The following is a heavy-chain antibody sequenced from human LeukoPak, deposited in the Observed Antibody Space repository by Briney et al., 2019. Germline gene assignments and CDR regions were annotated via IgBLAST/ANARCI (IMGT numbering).Heavy chain of an antibody. J-gene: IGHJ4*02. CDR3: AKDPGSYYDSSGYFDY. V-gene: IGHV3-23*01. D-gene: IGHD3-22*01. Sequence: GGSLRLSCAASGFTFSSYGMSWVRQAPGKGLEWVSAVSGGGGSTYYADSVKGRFTISRDNAKNSLYLQMDSLRPEDTALYYCAKDPGSYYDSSGYFDYWGQGTLVTVAS. CDR2: VSGGGGST. CDR1: GFTFSSYG.